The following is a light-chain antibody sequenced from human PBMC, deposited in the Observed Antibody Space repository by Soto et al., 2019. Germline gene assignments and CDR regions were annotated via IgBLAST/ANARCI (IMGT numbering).Light chain of an antibody. CDR2: GNN. CDR3: AAWDDSLNVV. J-gene: IGLJ2*01. V-gene: IGLV1-44*01. Sequence: QSVLTQPPSASGTPGQRVTISCSGSSSNIGSRTVNWYQQLPGTAPKLLIYGNNQRPSGVPDRFSGSKSGASASLAISGLQSEDEADYYCAAWDDSLNVVFGGGTKQTVL. CDR1: SSNIGSRT.